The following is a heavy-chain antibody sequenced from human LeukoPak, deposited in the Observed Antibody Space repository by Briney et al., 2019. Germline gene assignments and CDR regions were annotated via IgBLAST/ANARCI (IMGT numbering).Heavy chain of an antibody. V-gene: IGHV3-48*03. CDR2: ISGSGSTI. Sequence: PGGSLRLSCAASGFTFSSYEMNWVRQAPGKGLEWVSYISGSGSTIYYADSVKGRFTISRDNAKNSLYLQMSSLRAEDTAVYYCARDPDYYDSSGYIDYWGQGTLVTVSS. CDR1: GFTFSSYE. D-gene: IGHD3-22*01. J-gene: IGHJ4*02. CDR3: ARDPDYYDSSGYIDY.